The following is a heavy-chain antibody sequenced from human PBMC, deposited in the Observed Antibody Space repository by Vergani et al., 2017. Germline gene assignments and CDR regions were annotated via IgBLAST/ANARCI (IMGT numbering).Heavy chain of an antibody. V-gene: IGHV3-30*18. CDR1: GFTFSSYG. CDR2: ISYDGSNK. Sequence: QVQLVESGGGVVQPGRSLRLSCAASGFTFSSYGMHWVRQAPGTGLEWVAIISYDGSNKYYADSVKGRFTISRDNSKNTLYLQMTSLRTEDTAVYYCAKEGSSSSRDFDYWGQGTLVTVSS. CDR3: AKEGSSSSRDFDY. J-gene: IGHJ4*02. D-gene: IGHD6-6*01.